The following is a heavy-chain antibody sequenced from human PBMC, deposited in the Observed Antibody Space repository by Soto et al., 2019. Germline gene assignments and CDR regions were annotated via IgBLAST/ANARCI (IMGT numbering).Heavy chain of an antibody. Sequence: PAEALCLTCSVSVGSIRIYYWSWIRQSPEKGLEWIGYFYHSGNSNYNPSLKSRVTISVDTSKNQLSLSLRSVTAADTAVYFCARISSVDPYGYVNGGLDVWGQGTTVTVSS. D-gene: IGHD5-18*01. CDR1: VGSIRIYY. CDR3: ARISSVDPYGYVNGGLDV. CDR2: FYHSGNS. V-gene: IGHV4-59*01. J-gene: IGHJ6*01.